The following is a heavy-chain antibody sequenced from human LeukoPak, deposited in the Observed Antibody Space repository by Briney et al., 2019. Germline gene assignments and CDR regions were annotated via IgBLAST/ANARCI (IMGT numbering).Heavy chain of an antibody. CDR3: ASRWIDGYNGFDY. CDR2: IIPIFGTA. D-gene: IGHD5-24*01. J-gene: IGHJ4*02. CDR1: GGTFSSYA. V-gene: IGHV1-69*05. Sequence: SVKVSCKASGGTFSSYAISWVRQAPGQGLEWMGRIIPIFGTANYAQKFQGRVTITTDESTSTAYMELSSLGSEDTAVYYCASRWIDGYNGFDYWGQGALVTVSS.